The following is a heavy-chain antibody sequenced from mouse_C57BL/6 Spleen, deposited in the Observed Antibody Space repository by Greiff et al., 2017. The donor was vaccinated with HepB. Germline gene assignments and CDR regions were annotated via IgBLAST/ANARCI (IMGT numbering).Heavy chain of an antibody. D-gene: IGHD1-1*01. CDR3: TRYDYGSSYWYFDF. V-gene: IGHV1-15*01. CDR2: IDPETGGT. J-gene: IGHJ1*03. CDR1: GYTFTDYE. Sequence: VQLQQSGAELVRPGASVTLSCKASGYTFTDYEMHWVKQTPVHGLEWIGAIDPETGGTAYNQKFKGKAILTADKSSSTAYMELRSLTSEDSAVYYCTRYDYGSSYWYFDFWGTGTTVTVSS.